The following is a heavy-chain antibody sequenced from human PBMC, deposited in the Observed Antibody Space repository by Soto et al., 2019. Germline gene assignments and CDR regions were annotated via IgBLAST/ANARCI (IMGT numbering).Heavy chain of an antibody. CDR1: GYPVNNNA. CDR3: AASTFLSGVSGYFHLDF. CDR2: IIPIYDSP. D-gene: IGHD3-3*01. V-gene: IGHV1-69*06. Sequence: ASVEVSCKAPGYPVNNNAISGVRQAPGQGLQWMGGIIPIYDSPSYAQGSHNRVTITADRSTSTAHLELNGLTSEDTAVYYCAASTFLSGVSGYFHLDFWGQGTLVTVSS. J-gene: IGHJ4*02.